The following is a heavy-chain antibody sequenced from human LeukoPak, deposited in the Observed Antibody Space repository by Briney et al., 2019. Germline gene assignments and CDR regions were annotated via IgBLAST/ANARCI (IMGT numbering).Heavy chain of an antibody. CDR3: ARGSRFHPQNWFDP. CDR1: GYTFIDYY. J-gene: IGHJ5*02. D-gene: IGHD3-10*01. CDR2: VGPNTGGT. Sequence: ASVKVSCKASGYTFIDYYIHWVRQAPGQGLEWIVWVGPNTGGTYYAQTFQGRVTMTSAASISTVYMELTSLTYDDTAVYYCARGSRFHPQNWFDPWGQGTLITVSS. V-gene: IGHV1-2*02.